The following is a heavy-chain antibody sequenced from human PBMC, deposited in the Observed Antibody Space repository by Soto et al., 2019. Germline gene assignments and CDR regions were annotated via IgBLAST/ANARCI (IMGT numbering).Heavy chain of an antibody. J-gene: IGHJ5*02. V-gene: IGHV4-4*02. D-gene: IGHD2-21*01. Sequence: QVQLRQSGPGLVKPSGTLSLTCVVSGTSISSTYWWTWVRQSPGKGLEWIGEIYHNGITNYSPSLKTRVTISLDTSNHQFSLKLRSVTAADTAIWYCATLPPRFVVVLSNIPTWGQGSLVTVSS. CDR1: GTSISSTYW. CDR3: ATLPPRFVVVLSNIPT. CDR2: IYHNGIT.